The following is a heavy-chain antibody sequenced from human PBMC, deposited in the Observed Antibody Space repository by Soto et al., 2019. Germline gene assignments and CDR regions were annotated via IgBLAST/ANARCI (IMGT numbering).Heavy chain of an antibody. CDR1: GGSISSYY. V-gene: IGHV4-59*01. CDR2: IYYSGST. Sequence: PSETLSLTCTVSGGSISSYYWSWIRQPPGKGLEWIGYIYYSGSTNYNPSLKSRVTISVYTSKNKFPLKLNSVTAADTAVYYCAGNVELGAFAAGSGYSWVAFDIWGQGTMVTVSS. D-gene: IGHD3-22*01. CDR3: AGNVELGAFAAGSGYSWVAFDI. J-gene: IGHJ3*02.